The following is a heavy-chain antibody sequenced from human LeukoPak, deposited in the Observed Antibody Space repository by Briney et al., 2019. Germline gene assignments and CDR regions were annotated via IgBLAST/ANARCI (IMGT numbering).Heavy chain of an antibody. D-gene: IGHD2-15*01. CDR1: GYTLTDYY. CDR2: INPKSGST. Sequence: ASVKVSCKVSGYTLTDYYLHWVLQAPGQGLEWMGWINPKSGSTHYAQKFQGRVIMTRDTSLNTAYLELTSLRSDDTAIYFCGRRVSRGWTDYWGQGTLVTASS. J-gene: IGHJ4*02. CDR3: GRRVSRGWTDY. V-gene: IGHV1-2*02.